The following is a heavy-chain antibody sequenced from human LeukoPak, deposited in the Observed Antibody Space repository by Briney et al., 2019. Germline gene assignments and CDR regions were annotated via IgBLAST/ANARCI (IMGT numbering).Heavy chain of an antibody. J-gene: IGHJ2*01. CDR3: ARFIAVAGINWYFDL. D-gene: IGHD6-19*01. V-gene: IGHV4-34*01. CDR2: INHSGST. Sequence: SETLSLTCAVYGGSFSGYYWSWIRQPPGKGLEWIGEINHSGSTNYNPSLKSRVTISVDTSKNQFSLKLSSVTAADTAVYYCARFIAVAGINWYFDLWGRGTLVTVSS. CDR1: GGSFSGYY.